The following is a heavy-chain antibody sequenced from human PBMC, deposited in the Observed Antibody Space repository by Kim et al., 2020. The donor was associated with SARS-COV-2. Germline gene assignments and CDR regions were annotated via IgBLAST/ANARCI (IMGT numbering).Heavy chain of an antibody. CDR2: TYYRSKWYN. CDR1: GDSVSSNSAA. D-gene: IGHD6-19*01. CDR3: ARELVGDSSGHIYYYYGMDV. J-gene: IGHJ6*02. Sequence: SQTLSLTCAISGDSVSSNSAAWNWIRQSPSRGLEWLGRTYYRSKWYNDYAVSVKSRITINPDTSKNQFSLQLNSVTPEDTAVYYCARELVGDSSGHIYYYYGMDVWGQGTTVTVSS. V-gene: IGHV6-1*01.